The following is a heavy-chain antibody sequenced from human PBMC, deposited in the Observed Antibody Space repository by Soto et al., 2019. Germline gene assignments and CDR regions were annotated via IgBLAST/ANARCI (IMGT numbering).Heavy chain of an antibody. CDR2: ISPYNSNT. J-gene: IGHJ4*02. CDR1: GYTFISYG. Sequence: HVQLVQSGGEVKKPGASVKVSCKASGYTFISYGISWVRQAPGQGLEWMGWISPYNSNTNYAQKFQGRVTMTTDTSTGTAYMELRSLRSDDTAVYYCARDRYSSGWHFDYWGQGTLVTVSS. CDR3: ARDRYSSGWHFDY. D-gene: IGHD6-19*01. V-gene: IGHV1-18*01.